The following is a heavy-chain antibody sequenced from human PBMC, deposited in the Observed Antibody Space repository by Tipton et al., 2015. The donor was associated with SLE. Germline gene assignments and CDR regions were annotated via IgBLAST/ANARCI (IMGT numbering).Heavy chain of an antibody. CDR3: ARDSRYYDSSGYYGYGWFDP. Sequence: SLRLSCAASGFTFSSYWMHWVRQAPGKGLVWVSRINSDGSSTSYADSVKGRFTISRDNAKNTLYLQMNSLRAEDTAVYYCARDSRYYDSSGYYGYGWFDPWGQGTLVTVSS. D-gene: IGHD3-22*01. CDR2: INSDGSST. J-gene: IGHJ5*02. CDR1: GFTFSSYW. V-gene: IGHV3-74*01.